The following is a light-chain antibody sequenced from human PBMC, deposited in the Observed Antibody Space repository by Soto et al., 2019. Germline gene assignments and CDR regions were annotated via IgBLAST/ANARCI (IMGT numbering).Light chain of an antibody. CDR1: ISNLGSNF. Sequence: QSVLTQPPSASGTPGQRVTISCSGSISNLGSNFVFWYQQLPGAAPKLLISRNDQRPSGVPDRFSDSKSGTSASLAISGLRSEDEADYHCAAWDDSLSGVVFGGGTKLTVL. J-gene: IGLJ3*02. CDR3: AAWDDSLSGVV. V-gene: IGLV1-47*01. CDR2: RND.